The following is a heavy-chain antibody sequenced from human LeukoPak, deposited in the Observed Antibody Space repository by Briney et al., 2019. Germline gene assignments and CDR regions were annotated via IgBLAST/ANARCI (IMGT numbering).Heavy chain of an antibody. CDR3: ARSGRGGAFDI. V-gene: IGHV3-30*04. D-gene: IGHD1-26*01. CDR1: GFTFSRYG. J-gene: IGHJ3*02. CDR2: ISYDGSNK. Sequence: GGSLRLSCAASGFTFSRYGMHWVRQAPGKGLEWVTAISYDGSNKYYADSVKGRFTISGDNAKNTQYLQMNSLRAEDTAVYYCARSGRGGAFDIWGQGTMVTVSS.